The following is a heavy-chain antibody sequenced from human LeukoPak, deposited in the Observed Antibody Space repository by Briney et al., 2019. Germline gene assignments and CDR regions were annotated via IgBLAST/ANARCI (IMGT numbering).Heavy chain of an antibody. CDR3: ARDSAGNDY. V-gene: IGHV3-9*01. Sequence: GGSLRLSCAASGFTFDDYAMHWVRQAPGKGLEWVSGITWNSVGLDYADSVKGRFTISRDNAKNSLYLQLNNVEADDTAMYYCARDSAGNDYWGQGTLVTVSS. D-gene: IGHD6-13*01. CDR1: GFTFDDYA. CDR2: ITWNSVGL. J-gene: IGHJ4*02.